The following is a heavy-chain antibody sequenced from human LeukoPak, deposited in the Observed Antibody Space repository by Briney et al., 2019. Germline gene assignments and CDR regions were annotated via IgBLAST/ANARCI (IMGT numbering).Heavy chain of an antibody. J-gene: IGHJ4*02. CDR2: MVPKSGDT. Sequence: ASVKVSCKASGYTFTKNDINWVRQATGQGLEWMGWMVPKSGDTGFEQKFQGRLTMTRDTSIGTAYMELSSLRSDDTAVYYCARPDDSDYPPLRYWGQGTLVTVSS. V-gene: IGHV1-8*01. D-gene: IGHD3-22*01. CDR1: GYTFTKND. CDR3: ARPDDSDYPPLRY.